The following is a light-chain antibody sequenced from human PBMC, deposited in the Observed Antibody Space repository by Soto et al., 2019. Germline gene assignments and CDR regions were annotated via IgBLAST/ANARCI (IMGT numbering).Light chain of an antibody. CDR1: QTVSSNY. J-gene: IGKJ1*01. CDR2: GAS. Sequence: ENVLTQSPDTLSLSPGEGATLSCRASQTVSSNYLAWYQHRPGQAPKLIIHGASYTAPGIPDRFSGSGSGADFTLTIRRMETEDFAVYFCQHYGNSLWTFGQGTKVDIK. V-gene: IGKV3-20*01. CDR3: QHYGNSLWT.